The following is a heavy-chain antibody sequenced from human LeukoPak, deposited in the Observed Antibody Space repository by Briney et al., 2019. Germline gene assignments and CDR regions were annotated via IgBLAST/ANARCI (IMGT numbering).Heavy chain of an antibody. Sequence: GRSLRLSCAASGFTFSSYAMHWVRQAPGKGLEWVAVISYDGSNKYYADSVKGRFTISRDNSKNTLYLQMNSLRAEDTAVYYCAGPLWFGELSSAFDIWGQGTMVTVSS. CDR3: AGPLWFGELSSAFDI. V-gene: IGHV3-30*04. CDR1: GFTFSSYA. CDR2: ISYDGSNK. J-gene: IGHJ3*02. D-gene: IGHD3-10*01.